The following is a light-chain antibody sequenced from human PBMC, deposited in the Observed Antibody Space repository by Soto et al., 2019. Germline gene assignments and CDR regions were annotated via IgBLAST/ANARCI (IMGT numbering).Light chain of an antibody. CDR2: GAS. Sequence: EIVLTQSPGTLSSSPGERATLSCRASQSVSSSYLAWYQQKPGQAPRLLIYGASSRPTGIPDRFSGRGSGTDFTLTISRLEPEDFAVYYCQQDGSSPYTFGPGTKVVIK. V-gene: IGKV3-20*01. CDR3: QQDGSSPYT. CDR1: QSVSSSY. J-gene: IGKJ3*01.